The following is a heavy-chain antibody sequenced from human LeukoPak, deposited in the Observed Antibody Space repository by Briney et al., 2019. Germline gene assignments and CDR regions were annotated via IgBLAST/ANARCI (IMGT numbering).Heavy chain of an antibody. D-gene: IGHD1-1*01. CDR3: ARVRGTGISEGFDI. Sequence: GGSLRLSFAASGFPFSSYSMNWVRQAPGKGLEWVSSISSSSSYIYYADSVKGRFTISRDNAKNSLYLQMNSLRAEDTAVYYCARVRGTGISEGFDIWGQGTMVTVSS. J-gene: IGHJ3*02. CDR2: ISSSSSYI. V-gene: IGHV3-21*01. CDR1: GFPFSSYS.